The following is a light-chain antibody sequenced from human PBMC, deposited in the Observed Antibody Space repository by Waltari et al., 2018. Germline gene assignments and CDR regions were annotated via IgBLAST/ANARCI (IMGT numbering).Light chain of an antibody. Sequence: QSALTQPASVSGSPGQSITISCTGTSSDIGAYKYASWYQQHPGKAPQLIIYEVSNRPSGVSNRFSGSKSGNTASLSISGLQAEDEADYYCISFTSSVTYVFGTGTRVTVV. CDR2: EVS. J-gene: IGLJ1*01. CDR1: SSDIGAYKY. V-gene: IGLV2-14*01. CDR3: ISFTSSVTYV.